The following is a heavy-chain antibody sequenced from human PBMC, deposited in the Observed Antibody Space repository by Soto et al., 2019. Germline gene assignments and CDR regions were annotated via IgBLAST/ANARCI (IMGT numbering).Heavy chain of an antibody. CDR3: GRGRQGLDASSYDY. V-gene: IGHV1-18*01. Sequence: ASVKVSCKASGYTFTSYGISWVRQAPGQGLEWMGWISAYNGNTNYAQKLQGRVTMTTDASTSTAYMELRSLRSDDTAVYYCGRGRQGLDASSYDYSGQGTLVTVSS. CDR1: GYTFTSYG. CDR2: ISAYNGNT. D-gene: IGHD6-19*01. J-gene: IGHJ4*02.